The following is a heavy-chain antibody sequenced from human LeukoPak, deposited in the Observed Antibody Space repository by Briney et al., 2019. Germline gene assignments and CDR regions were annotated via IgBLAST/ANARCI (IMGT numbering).Heavy chain of an antibody. CDR1: GFTFSSYW. D-gene: IGHD6-13*01. J-gene: IGHJ5*02. CDR3: ARIGAAGTGPWFDP. Sequence: GGSLRLSCAASGFTFSSYWMSWVRQAPGKGLEWVANIKQDGSEKYYVDSVKGRFTISRDNAKNSLYLQMNSLRAEDTAVYYCARIGAAGTGPWFDPWGQGTLVTVSS. V-gene: IGHV3-7*01. CDR2: IKQDGSEK.